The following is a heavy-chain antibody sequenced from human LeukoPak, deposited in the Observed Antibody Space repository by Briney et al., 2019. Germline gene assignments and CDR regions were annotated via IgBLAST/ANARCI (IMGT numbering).Heavy chain of an antibody. CDR1: GFDFSNFD. D-gene: IGHD3-3*01. Sequence: GGSLRLSCTASGFDFSNFDLHWLRQLRGKGLEWVSHIDTAGGTYYPGSVKGRFTISRANAKKSLYLQMHNLRVGDTALYFCARGSPWSYYYMDVWGVGTAVSVS. V-gene: IGHV3-13*01. J-gene: IGHJ6*03. CDR3: ARGSPWSYYYMDV. CDR2: IDTAGGT.